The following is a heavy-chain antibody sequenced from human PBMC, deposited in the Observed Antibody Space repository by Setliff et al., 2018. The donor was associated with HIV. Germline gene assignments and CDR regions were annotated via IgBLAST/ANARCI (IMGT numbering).Heavy chain of an antibody. J-gene: IGHJ4*02. CDR3: ARSRGRWQLVIYY. CDR2: INYRGTT. V-gene: IGHV4-34*01. D-gene: IGHD6-6*01. Sequence: SETLSLTCAVYGGSFSDQYWSWIRQPPGKGLEWIGEINYRGTTNDNPSLRSRVTISVDTSKNQFSLKLSSVTAADTAVYYCARSRGRWQLVIYYWGQGTLVTVSS. CDR1: GGSFSDQY.